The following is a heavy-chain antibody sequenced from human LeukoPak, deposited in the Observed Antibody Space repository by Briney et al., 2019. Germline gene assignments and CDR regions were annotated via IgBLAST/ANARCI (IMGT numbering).Heavy chain of an antibody. D-gene: IGHD3-10*01. Sequence: SQTLSLTCTVSGGSISSGDYYWSWIRQPPGKGLEWIGYIYYSGSTYYNPSLKSRVTISVDTSKNQFSLKLSSVTAADTAVYYCARGGTMVRGALEVDYYYGMDVWGKGTTVTVSS. CDR1: GGSISSGDYY. CDR3: ARGGTMVRGALEVDYYYGMDV. CDR2: IYYSGST. V-gene: IGHV4-30-4*01. J-gene: IGHJ6*04.